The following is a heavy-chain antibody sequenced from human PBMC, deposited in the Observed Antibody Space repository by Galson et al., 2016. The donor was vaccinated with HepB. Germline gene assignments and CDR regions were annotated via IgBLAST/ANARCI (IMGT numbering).Heavy chain of an antibody. D-gene: IGHD5-12*01. CDR3: ARYLSGSYYYPMDV. V-gene: IGHV4-39*01. CDR2: IYYTGST. Sequence: ETLSLTCTVSGASISSSSYYWGWIRQPPGRGLDWIATIYYTGSTHYSPSLQSRVTISAGSSRNQFSLRLSAVTAADTAVYYCARYLSGSYYYPMDVWGHGTTVTISS. J-gene: IGHJ6*02. CDR1: GASISSSSYY.